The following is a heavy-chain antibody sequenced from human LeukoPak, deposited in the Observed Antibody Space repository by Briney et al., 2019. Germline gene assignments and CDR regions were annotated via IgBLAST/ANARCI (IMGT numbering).Heavy chain of an antibody. CDR3: ARVMPAKNYYGMDV. CDR2: SYYSGFT. V-gene: IGHV4-59*01. D-gene: IGHD2-2*01. CDR1: GGSISLYY. J-gene: IGHJ6*02. Sequence: PSETLSLTCTVSGGSISLYYWSWIRQPPGRALEWIGYSYYSGFTNYNPSLKSRVTMSVDTSKNQFSLNLTSVTAADTAVYYCARVMPAKNYYGMDVWGQGTTVTVSS.